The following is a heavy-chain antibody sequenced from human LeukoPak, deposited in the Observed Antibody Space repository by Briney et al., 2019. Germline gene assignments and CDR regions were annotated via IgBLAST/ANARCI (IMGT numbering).Heavy chain of an antibody. CDR1: GGSISSGGYY. CDR3: ARYHCGSTYCPGVDF. V-gene: IGHV4-31*03. D-gene: IGHD2-2*01. CDR2: IYYSGST. Sequence: SETLSLTCTVSGGSISSGGYYWSWIRQHPGKGLEWIGYIYYSGSTYYNPSLKSRVTISVDTSKNQFSLKLSSVTAADTAVYYCARYHCGSTYCPGVDFYGQGTLVTVSS. J-gene: IGHJ4*02.